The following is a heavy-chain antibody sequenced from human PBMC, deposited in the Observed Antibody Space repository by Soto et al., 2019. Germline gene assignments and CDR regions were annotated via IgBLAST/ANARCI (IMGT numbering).Heavy chain of an antibody. CDR1: GFTFSHYV. V-gene: IGHV3-23*01. J-gene: IGHJ6*02. Sequence: EVELLESGGGLVRPGGSLRLSCAASGFTFSHYVLSWVRQSPERGLEWVSSISGSGSSVYVADSVRGRCSMSRDLSTNTVSLQMNSLRAEDTAVYYGAKVRASYLSGSSFYYGLDVWGQGTTVTVSS. CDR3: AKVRASYLSGSSFYYGLDV. D-gene: IGHD3-10*01. CDR2: ISGSGSSV.